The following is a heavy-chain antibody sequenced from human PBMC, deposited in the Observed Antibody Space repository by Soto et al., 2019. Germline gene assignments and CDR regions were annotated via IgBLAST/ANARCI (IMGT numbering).Heavy chain of an antibody. CDR3: AKEAPSTMVRPQEGMDV. V-gene: IGHV3-23*01. Sequence: EVQLLESGGGLVQPGGSLRLSCAASGFTFSSYAMSWVRQAPGKGLEWVSAISGSGGSTYYADSVKGRFTISRDNSKNTLYLQMNSLRAEDTAVYYCAKEAPSTMVRPQEGMDVWGQGTTVTVSS. D-gene: IGHD3-10*01. J-gene: IGHJ6*02. CDR2: ISGSGGST. CDR1: GFTFSSYA.